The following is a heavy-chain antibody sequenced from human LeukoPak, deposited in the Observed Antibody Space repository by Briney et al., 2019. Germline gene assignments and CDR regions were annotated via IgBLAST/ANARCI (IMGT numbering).Heavy chain of an antibody. CDR2: INHSGST. J-gene: IGHJ6*02. CDR1: GGSFSGYY. CDR3: ARVRLIAVAGIYYYYYGMDV. D-gene: IGHD6-19*01. V-gene: IGHV4-34*01. Sequence: SETLSLTCAVYGGSFSGYYWSWIRQPPGKGLEWMGEINHSGSTNYNPSLKSRVTISVDTSKNQFSLKLSSVTAADTAVYYCARVRLIAVAGIYYYYYGMDVWGQGTTVTVSS.